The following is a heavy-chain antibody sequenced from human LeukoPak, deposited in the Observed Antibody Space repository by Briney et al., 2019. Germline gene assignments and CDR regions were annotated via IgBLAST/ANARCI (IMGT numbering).Heavy chain of an antibody. CDR1: GFTFAGYA. D-gene: IGHD3-10*01. CDR3: AKGGTMVRGTNFGY. V-gene: IGHV3-23*01. J-gene: IGHJ4*02. CDR2: ISASGGTT. Sequence: PGGSLRLSCAASGFTFAGYAMSWVRQTPGKGLEWVSSISASGGTTYYAGSVKGRFPISRDNSKNTLYLQMNSLRAEDTAIYYCAKGGTMVRGTNFGYWGQGTLVTVSS.